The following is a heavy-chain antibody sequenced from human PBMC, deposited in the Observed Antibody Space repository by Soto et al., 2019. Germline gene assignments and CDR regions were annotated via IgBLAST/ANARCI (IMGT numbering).Heavy chain of an antibody. Sequence: EASVKVSCKASGYTFTSYGISWVRQAPGQGLEWMGWISAYNGNTNYAQKLQGRVTMTTDTSTSTAYMELRSLRSDDTAVYYCARVPYSSSWYGGGHYFDYWGQGTLVTSP. CDR1: GYTFTSYG. D-gene: IGHD6-13*01. CDR3: ARVPYSSSWYGGGHYFDY. J-gene: IGHJ4*02. V-gene: IGHV1-18*01. CDR2: ISAYNGNT.